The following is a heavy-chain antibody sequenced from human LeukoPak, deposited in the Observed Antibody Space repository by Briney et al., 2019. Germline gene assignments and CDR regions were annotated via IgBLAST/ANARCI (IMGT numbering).Heavy chain of an antibody. CDR3: ARQGGHYYYYGMDV. CDR1: GGSIGSSNYW. CDR2: IYYSGST. D-gene: IGHD3-16*01. J-gene: IGHJ6*02. V-gene: IGHV4-61*05. Sequence: SETLSLTCTVSGGSIGSSNYWWGWIRQPPGKGLEWIGYIYYSGSTNYNPSLKSRVTISVDTSKNQFSLKLSSVTVADTAVYYCARQGGHYYYYGMDVWGQGTTVTVSS.